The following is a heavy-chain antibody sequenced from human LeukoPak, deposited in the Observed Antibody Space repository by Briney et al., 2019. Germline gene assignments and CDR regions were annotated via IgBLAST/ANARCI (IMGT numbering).Heavy chain of an antibody. J-gene: IGHJ4*02. V-gene: IGHV1-46*01. CDR1: GYTFTNYY. CDR2: INPRGGST. CDR3: ARARIAVAGTLVY. Sequence: ASVKVSCKASGYTFTNYYMHWVRQAPGQGLEWMGIINPRGGSTSYPQKFQGRVTMTRDTSTSTVYMEMSSLRSEDTAVYYCARARIAVAGTLVYWGQGTLVTVSS. D-gene: IGHD6-19*01.